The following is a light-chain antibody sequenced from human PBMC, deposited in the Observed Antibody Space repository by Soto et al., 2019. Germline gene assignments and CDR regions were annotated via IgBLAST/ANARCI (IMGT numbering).Light chain of an antibody. V-gene: IGLV2-23*02. CDR3: CSYAGGRSPYV. CDR1: TSDVGSYDL. Sequence: QSALTQPASVSGCPGQSITISCTGTTSDVGSYDLVSWYQQHPGKAPKIMIYEVSKRPSGDSNRFSGSKSGNTASLTISGLQAEDEADYYCCSYAGGRSPYVFGTGTKVTVL. J-gene: IGLJ1*01. CDR2: EVS.